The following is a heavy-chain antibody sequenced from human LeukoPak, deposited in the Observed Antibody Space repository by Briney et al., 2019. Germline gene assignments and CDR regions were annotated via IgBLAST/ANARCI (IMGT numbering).Heavy chain of an antibody. Sequence: SGTLSLTCTVSGGSISSSYWSWIRQPPGKGLEWIGYIYSSGDTNYNPSLKSRVTISVDRSKSQFSLKVSSVTAADTAVYYCARDLGGSYGNFDDWGQGTLVTVSS. J-gene: IGHJ4*02. V-gene: IGHV4-59*01. CDR2: IYSSGDT. D-gene: IGHD5-18*01. CDR1: GGSISSSY. CDR3: ARDLGGSYGNFDD.